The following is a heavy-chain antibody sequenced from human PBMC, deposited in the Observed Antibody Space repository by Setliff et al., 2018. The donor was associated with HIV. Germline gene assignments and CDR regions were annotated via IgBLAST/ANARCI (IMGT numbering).Heavy chain of an antibody. J-gene: IGHJ4*02. V-gene: IGHV4-59*11. Sequence: SATLSLTFTVSGGSISSHYWSWIRQPPGKGLEWIGYIYYSGSTNYNPSLKSRVTISVDTSKNQFSMRLSAVTAADTAVYYCARGGGYDRSGYYPFDYWGQGTPVTVSS. CDR3: ARGGGYDRSGYYPFDY. D-gene: IGHD3-22*01. CDR1: GGSISSHY. CDR2: IYYSGST.